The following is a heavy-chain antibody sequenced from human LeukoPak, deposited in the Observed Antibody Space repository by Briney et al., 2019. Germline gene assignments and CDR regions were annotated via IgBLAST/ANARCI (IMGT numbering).Heavy chain of an antibody. CDR3: ARDRGLGAFDY. CDR1: EFTFSSYA. CDR2: ISYDGSNK. D-gene: IGHD3-16*01. J-gene: IGHJ4*02. V-gene: IGHV3-30*01. Sequence: GRSLRLSCAASEFTFSSYAMHWVRQAPGKGLEWVAVISYDGSNKYYADSVKGRFTISRDNSKNTLYLQMNSLRAEDTAVYYCARDRGLGAFDYWGQGTLVTVSS.